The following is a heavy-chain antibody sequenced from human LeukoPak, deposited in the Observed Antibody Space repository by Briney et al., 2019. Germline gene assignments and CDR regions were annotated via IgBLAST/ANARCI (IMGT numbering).Heavy chain of an antibody. V-gene: IGHV3-23*01. CDR3: AKDLGLGKQYLSFDY. Sequence: PGGSLRLSCAASGFTFSSYAMSWVRQAPGKGLEWVSAISGSGGSTYYADSVKGRFTISRDNSKNTLYLQMNSLRAEDTAVYYCAKDLGLGKQYLSFDYWGQGTLVTVSS. D-gene: IGHD3-16*01. J-gene: IGHJ4*02. CDR2: ISGSGGST. CDR1: GFTFSSYA.